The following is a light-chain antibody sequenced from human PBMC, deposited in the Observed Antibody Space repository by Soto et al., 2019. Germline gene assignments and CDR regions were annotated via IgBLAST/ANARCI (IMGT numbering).Light chain of an antibody. J-gene: IGKJ1*01. Sequence: DLQMTPSSPSLYASVEDRAIVTCRASQSISNHLNWYQQKPGKAPKLLIFAASSLQSGVPSRFSGSRSGPDFTLTISSLQPEDFATYYCQQNYSSPPTFGQGTKVDIK. CDR2: AAS. V-gene: IGKV1-39*01. CDR1: QSISNH. CDR3: QQNYSSPPT.